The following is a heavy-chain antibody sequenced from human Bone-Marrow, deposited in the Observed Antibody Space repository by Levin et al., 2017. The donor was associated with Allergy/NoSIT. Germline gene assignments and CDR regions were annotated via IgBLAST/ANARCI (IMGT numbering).Heavy chain of an antibody. CDR1: GGSISSYY. CDR2: IYYSGST. Sequence: SETLSLTCTVSGGSISSYYWSWIRQPPGKGLEWIGYIYYSGSTNYNPSLKSRVTISVDTSKNQFSLKLSSVTAADTAVYYCARVRPEYSSELQGNFDYWGQGTLVTVSS. CDR3: ARVRPEYSSELQGNFDY. D-gene: IGHD6-6*01. J-gene: IGHJ4*02. V-gene: IGHV4-59*01.